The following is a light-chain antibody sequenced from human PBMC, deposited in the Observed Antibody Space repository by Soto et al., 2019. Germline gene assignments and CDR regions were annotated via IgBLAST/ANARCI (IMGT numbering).Light chain of an antibody. V-gene: IGKV1-9*01. J-gene: IGKJ1*01. CDR3: QQLNSYPPWT. CDR1: QDISSY. Sequence: DVQLTQSPSFLSASVGDRLTITCRASQDISSYLAWYQQKPGKAPKLLLHSASTLHSGVPLRFSGSGAGTEFSLPISGRQPEDFATYYCQQLNSYPPWTFGQGTKVEV. CDR2: SAS.